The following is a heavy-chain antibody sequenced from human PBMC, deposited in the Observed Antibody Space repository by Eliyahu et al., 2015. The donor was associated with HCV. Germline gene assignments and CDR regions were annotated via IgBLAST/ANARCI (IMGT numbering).Heavy chain of an antibody. V-gene: IGHV4-59*01. CDR3: ARELTLPSPNWFDP. CDR1: GGSISSYY. Sequence: LVKPSETLSLTCTVSGGSISSYYWSWIRQPPGKGLEWIGYIYYSGSTNYNPSLKSRVTISVDTSKNQFSLKLSSVTAADTAVYYCARELTLPSPNWFDPWGQGTLVTVSS. CDR2: IYYSGST. D-gene: IGHD2-2*01. J-gene: IGHJ5*02.